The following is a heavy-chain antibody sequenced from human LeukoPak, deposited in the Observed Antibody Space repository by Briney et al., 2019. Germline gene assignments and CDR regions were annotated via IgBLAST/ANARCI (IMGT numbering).Heavy chain of an antibody. V-gene: IGHV4-4*07. J-gene: IGHJ6*02. CDR2: IYTSGST. Sequence: KSSETLSLTCTVSGGSISSYYWSWIRQPAGKGLEWIGRIYTSGSTNYNPSLKSRVTMSVDTSKNQFSLKLSSVTAADTAVYYCARGGPSGSSWPYYYSYGMDVWGQGTTVTVSS. D-gene: IGHD6-13*01. CDR3: ARGGPSGSSWPYYYSYGMDV. CDR1: GGSISSYY.